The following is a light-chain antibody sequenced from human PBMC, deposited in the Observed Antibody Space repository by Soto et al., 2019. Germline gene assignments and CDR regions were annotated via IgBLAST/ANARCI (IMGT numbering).Light chain of an antibody. Sequence: QSAMTQPASVSGSPGQSITISCTGTSSDIGDYTHVSWYQQHPGKAPKLIIYEVSDRPSGVSNRFSGSKSGNTASLTISGLHTEDEADYYCCSYTSISTSAVFGGGTKLTVL. J-gene: IGLJ2*01. V-gene: IGLV2-14*01. CDR2: EVS. CDR3: CSYTSISTSAV. CDR1: SSDIGDYTH.